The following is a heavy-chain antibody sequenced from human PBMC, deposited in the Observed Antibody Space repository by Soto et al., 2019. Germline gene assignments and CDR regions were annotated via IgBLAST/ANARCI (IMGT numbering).Heavy chain of an antibody. CDR3: ASQRDYYDSSGYYFPTPPLDY. D-gene: IGHD3-22*01. V-gene: IGHV4-39*01. CDR1: GDSISTNNFY. Sequence: PSETLSLTCTVSGDSISTNNFYWGWIRQPTGKGLEWIGSIYYSGSTYYNPSLKSRVTISVDTSNNQLSLKLSSVTAADTAVYYCASQRDYYDSSGYYFPTPPLDYWGQGTLVTVSS. CDR2: IYYSGST. J-gene: IGHJ4*02.